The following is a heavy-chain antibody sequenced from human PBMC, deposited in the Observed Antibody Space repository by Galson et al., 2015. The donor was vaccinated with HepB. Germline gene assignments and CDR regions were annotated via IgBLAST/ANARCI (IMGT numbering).Heavy chain of an antibody. CDR1: GFTFSSYA. CDR2: IGSDGGTR. Sequence: SLRLSCAASGFTFSSYAMDWVRQVPGKGLEWVAFIGSDGGTRSYADSVKGRFTISRDKSKNTLDVQMDSLRAEDTAVYYCATGADYCFVNWGQGTLVTVSS. CDR3: ATGADYCFVN. J-gene: IGHJ4*02. V-gene: IGHV3-30*02.